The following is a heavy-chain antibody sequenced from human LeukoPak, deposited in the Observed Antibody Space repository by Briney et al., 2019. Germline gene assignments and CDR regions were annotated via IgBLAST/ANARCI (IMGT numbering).Heavy chain of an antibody. CDR1: GFIFTRFW. V-gene: IGHV5-51*01. J-gene: IGHJ4*02. CDR2: VYSGDSDT. CDR3: VRHGIAANAIDF. Sequence: GESLKISCQVSGFIFTRFWIGWVRQMPEKGLEWMGFVYSGDSDTRYSPSFQGQVTISADTSINTAYLQWSSLKASDTATYYCVRHGIAANAIDFWGQGTLVIVSS. D-gene: IGHD6-13*01.